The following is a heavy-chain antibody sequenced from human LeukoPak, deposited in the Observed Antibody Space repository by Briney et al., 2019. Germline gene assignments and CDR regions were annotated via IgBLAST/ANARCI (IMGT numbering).Heavy chain of an antibody. CDR1: GFTFSSYA. CDR3: AKDGKYYGILTGYYDY. D-gene: IGHD3-9*01. CDR2: ISGSGGST. Sequence: GGSLRLSCTTSGFTFSSYAMSWVRQAPGKGLEWVSSISGSGGSTYYADSVKGRFTISRDNSKNTLYLQMNSLRAEDTAVYYCAKDGKYYGILTGYYDYWGQGTLVTVSS. V-gene: IGHV3-23*01. J-gene: IGHJ4*02.